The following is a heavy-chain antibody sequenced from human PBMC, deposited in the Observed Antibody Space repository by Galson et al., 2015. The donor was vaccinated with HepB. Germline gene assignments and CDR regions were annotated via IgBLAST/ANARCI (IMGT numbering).Heavy chain of an antibody. CDR2: IKQDGSEK. Sequence: SLRLSCAASGFTFSSYWMSWVRQAPGKGLEWVANIKQDGSEKYYVDSVKGRFTISRDNAKNSLYLQMNSLRAEDTAVYYCARDRFYSSGWYHSALFQHWGQGTLVTVSS. D-gene: IGHD6-19*01. CDR3: ARDRFYSSGWYHSALFQH. J-gene: IGHJ1*01. V-gene: IGHV3-7*03. CDR1: GFTFSSYW.